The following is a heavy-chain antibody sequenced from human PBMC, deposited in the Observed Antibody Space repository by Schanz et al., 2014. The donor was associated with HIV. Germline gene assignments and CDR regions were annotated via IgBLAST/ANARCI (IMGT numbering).Heavy chain of an antibody. V-gene: IGHV3-30*03. J-gene: IGHJ6*02. CDR3: ARGSWYSGGWYDDYNYYDVDV. Sequence: QVQLVESGGGVVQPGRSLRLSCSASGFTFSSTGMHWVRQAPGKGLEWVAIISYDGSNKDYADSVKGRFTISRDNANNSLSLQMKSLRAEDTAVYFCARGSWYSGGWYDDYNYYDVDVWGQGTTVTVSS. CDR1: GFTFSSTG. D-gene: IGHD6-19*01. CDR2: ISYDGSNK.